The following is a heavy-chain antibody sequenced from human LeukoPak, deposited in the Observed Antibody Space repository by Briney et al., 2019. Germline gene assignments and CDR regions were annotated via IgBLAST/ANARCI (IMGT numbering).Heavy chain of an antibody. CDR1: GGSIISSYYY. D-gene: IGHD2-15*01. V-gene: IGHV4-39*01. Sequence: PSETLSLTCTVSGGSIISSYYYWGWIRQPPGKGLEWIGSIYYSGSTYYNPSLKSRVTISVDTSKNQFSLKLSSVTAADTAVYYCARQRMGWDIVVVVAARPYYFDYWGQGTLVTVSS. CDR2: IYYSGST. J-gene: IGHJ4*02. CDR3: ARQRMGWDIVVVVAARPYYFDY.